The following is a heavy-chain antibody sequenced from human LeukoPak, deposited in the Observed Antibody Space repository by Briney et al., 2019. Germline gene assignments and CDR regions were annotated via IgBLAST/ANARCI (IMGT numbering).Heavy chain of an antibody. CDR2: SSYSVST. CDR1: GGSIRSYY. J-gene: IGHJ4*02. Sequence: ASETLSLTCTVPGGSIRSYYWSWIRQPPGKGLEWIGHSSYSVSTNYNSSLKSRVTISLDTSKNQFSLKLSSVTAADTAVYYCARQSYDYVWGSYRYGYYFDYWGQGTLVTVSS. V-gene: IGHV4-59*08. D-gene: IGHD3-16*02. CDR3: ARQSYDYVWGSYRYGYYFDY.